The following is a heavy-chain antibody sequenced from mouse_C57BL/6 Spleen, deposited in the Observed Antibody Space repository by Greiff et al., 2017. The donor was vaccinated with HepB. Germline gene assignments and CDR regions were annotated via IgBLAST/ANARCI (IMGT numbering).Heavy chain of an antibody. J-gene: IGHJ3*01. CDR3: AREELGREFAY. V-gene: IGHV1-82*01. CDR1: GYAFSSSW. D-gene: IGHD4-1*01. Sequence: QVQLQQPGTELVKPGASVKISCKASGYAFSSSWMNWVKQRPGKGLEWIGRIYPGDGDTNYNGKFKGKATLTADKSSSTAYMQLSSLTSEDSAVYFCAREELGREFAYWGQGTLVTVSA. CDR2: IYPGDGDT.